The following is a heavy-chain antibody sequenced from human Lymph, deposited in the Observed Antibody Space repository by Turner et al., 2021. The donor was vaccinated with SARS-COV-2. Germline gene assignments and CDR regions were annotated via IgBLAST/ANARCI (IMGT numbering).Heavy chain of an antibody. Sequence: QVQLPESGPGLVRPSETLSLTCLVSGGSISSTSWSWIRQSPGRGLEWIGYFYKIGSIDYNHTLRSRVTISVDTSKNQHSLNLISVTAADTAVDYCARHQGSTSGYDHGMNVWGQGTAVIVSS. V-gene: IGHV4-59*08. CDR3: ARHQGSTSGYDHGMNV. D-gene: IGHD1-1*01. CDR2: FYKIGSI. J-gene: IGHJ6*02. CDR1: GGSISSTS.